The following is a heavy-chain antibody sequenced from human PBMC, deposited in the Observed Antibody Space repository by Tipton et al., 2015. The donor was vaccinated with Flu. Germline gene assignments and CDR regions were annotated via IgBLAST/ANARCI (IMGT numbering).Heavy chain of an antibody. CDR2: IYQTGNT. D-gene: IGHD4-11*01. V-gene: IGHV4-38-2*01. CDR3: ARRDYSNYVSDPKSWFDP. J-gene: IGHJ5*02. Sequence: LRLSCSVSGDSIGSDYYWGWIRQPPGKGLEWIGNIYQTGNTYYNPSLTSRVTIAVDTSKNQFSLKVFSVTAADTAVYYCARRDYSNYVSDPKSWFDPGARESRSPSPQ. CDR1: GDSIGSDYY.